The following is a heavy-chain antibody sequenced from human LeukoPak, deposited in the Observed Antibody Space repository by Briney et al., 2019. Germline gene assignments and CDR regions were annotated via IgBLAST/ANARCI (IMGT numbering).Heavy chain of an antibody. Sequence: KASETLSLTCTVSGGSISSSSYYWGWIRQPPGKGLEWIGSIYYSGSTYYNPSLKSRVTISVDASKNQFSLKLSSVTAADTAVYYCARFGRNIWFGEYYYFDYWGQGTLVTVSS. CDR3: ARFGRNIWFGEYYYFDY. CDR2: IYYSGST. J-gene: IGHJ4*02. D-gene: IGHD3-10*01. V-gene: IGHV4-39*01. CDR1: GGSISSSSYY.